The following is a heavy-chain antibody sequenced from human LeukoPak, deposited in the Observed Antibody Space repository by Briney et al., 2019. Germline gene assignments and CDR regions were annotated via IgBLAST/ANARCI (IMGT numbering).Heavy chain of an antibody. V-gene: IGHV4-59*02. CDR1: GFTVSSNY. CDR3: ARVGYSYGSWFDP. Sequence: GSLRLSCAASGFTVSSNYMSWIRQPPGKGLEWIGYIYYSGSTNYNPSLKSRVTISVDTSKNQFSLKLSSVTAADTAVYYCARVGYSYGSWFDPWGQGTLVTVSS. J-gene: IGHJ5*02. CDR2: IYYSGST. D-gene: IGHD5-18*01.